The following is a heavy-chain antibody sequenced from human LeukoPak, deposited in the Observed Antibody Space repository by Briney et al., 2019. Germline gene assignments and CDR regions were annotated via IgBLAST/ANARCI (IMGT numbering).Heavy chain of an antibody. J-gene: IGHJ6*02. V-gene: IGHV4-59*08. CDR2: IYYSGST. CDR3: ARHIVATTNYYYYGMDV. CDR1: GGSISSYY. Sequence: SETLSLTCTVSGGSISSYYWSWIQQPPGKGLEWIGYIYYSGSTNYNPSLKSRVTISVDTSKNQFSLKLSSVTAADTAVYYCARHIVATTNYYYYGMDVWGQGTTVTVSS. D-gene: IGHD5-12*01.